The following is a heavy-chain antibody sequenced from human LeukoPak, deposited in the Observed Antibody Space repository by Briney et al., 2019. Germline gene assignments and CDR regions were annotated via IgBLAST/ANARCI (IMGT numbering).Heavy chain of an antibody. Sequence: PSETLSLTCTVSGGSITGYYWSWIRQPPGKGLEWIAYVRDNGESNYNPSLKSRVTISVDTRNNQISLRLNFVTAADTAIYYCARQPAGTAAFDIWGLGTMVTLSS. CDR2: VRDNGES. CDR1: GGSITGYY. D-gene: IGHD1-14*01. V-gene: IGHV4-59*08. CDR3: ARQPAGTAAFDI. J-gene: IGHJ3*02.